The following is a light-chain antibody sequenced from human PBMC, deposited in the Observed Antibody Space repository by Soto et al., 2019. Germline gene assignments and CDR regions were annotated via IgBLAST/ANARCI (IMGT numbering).Light chain of an antibody. J-gene: IGKJ5*01. Sequence: DVVMTQTPLSLSVAPGQPASISCKSSQSLLHITGETFLFWYLQKPGQSPQLLIYEVSTRVSGVPDRFSGSGSGTDFTLEISRVETDDVRMYYCMQSTQLPPTFGQGTRLEIK. CDR3: MQSTQLPPT. CDR2: EVS. V-gene: IGKV2D-29*02. CDR1: QSLLHITGETF.